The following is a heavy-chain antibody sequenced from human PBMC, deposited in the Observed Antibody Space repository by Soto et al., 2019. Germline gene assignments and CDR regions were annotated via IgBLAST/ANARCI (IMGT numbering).Heavy chain of an antibody. CDR1: GGTFSSYA. CDR3: ARFGSEPTPTHYDYYCFCMDV. Sequence: SVKVSCKASGGTFSSYAISWVRQAPGQGLEWMGGIIPIFGTANYAQKFQGRVTITADESTSTAYMELSSLRSEDTAVYYCARFGSEPTPTHYDYYCFCMDVWGQGTTVTVSS. CDR2: IIPIFGTA. J-gene: IGHJ6*02. V-gene: IGHV1-69*13. D-gene: IGHD3-16*01.